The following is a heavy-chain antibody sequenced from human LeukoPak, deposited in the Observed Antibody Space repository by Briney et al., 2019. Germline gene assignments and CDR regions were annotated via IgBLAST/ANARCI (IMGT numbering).Heavy chain of an antibody. D-gene: IGHD1-20*01. Sequence: GGSLRLSCIVSGFTFNNYAMAWVRQAPGKGLEWVSAISGSGGSTYYADSVKGRFTISRDNAKNTLYLQMNSLRAEDTAVYYCARDLNWNYYYYYMDVWGKGTTVTVSS. CDR1: GFTFNNYA. J-gene: IGHJ6*03. CDR3: ARDLNWNYYYYYMDV. V-gene: IGHV3-23*01. CDR2: ISGSGGST.